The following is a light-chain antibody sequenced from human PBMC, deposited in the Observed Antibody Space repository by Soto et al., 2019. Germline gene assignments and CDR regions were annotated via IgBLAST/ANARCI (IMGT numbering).Light chain of an antibody. V-gene: IGKV3-11*01. J-gene: IGKJ5*01. CDR1: QTVRSY. Sequence: EIVLPQSPATLSLSPGERATLSCRASQTVRSYLAWYQQKPGQAPRLLIHDASSRATGIPDRFSGSGSGTDFTLTISSREPEDSAVDYCQQRTSWPTSTFGQGTRLETK. CDR3: QQRTSWPTST. CDR2: DAS.